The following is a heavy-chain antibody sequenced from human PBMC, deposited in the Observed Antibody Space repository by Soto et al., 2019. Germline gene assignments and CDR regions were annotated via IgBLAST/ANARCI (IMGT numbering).Heavy chain of an antibody. D-gene: IGHD3-10*01. V-gene: IGHV3-53*02. CDR1: GFIISSNN. CDR2: IYSGDST. Sequence: EVQLEDTGGGLIQPGGSLRLSCAASGFIISSNNMNWVRQAPGKGLEWVSIIYSGDSTSYAGSVKDRFTISRDNSKNTVFRQLNSLRAEDTAVYYCARNKPGNYGMDVWGRGTRVTVSS. J-gene: IGHJ6*02. CDR3: ARNKPGNYGMDV.